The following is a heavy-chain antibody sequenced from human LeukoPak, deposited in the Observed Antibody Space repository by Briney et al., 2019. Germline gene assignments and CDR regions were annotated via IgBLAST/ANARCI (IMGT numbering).Heavy chain of an antibody. CDR2: IKQDGSEK. V-gene: IGHV3-7*01. J-gene: IGHJ3*02. D-gene: IGHD3-10*01. CDR1: GFTFSSYW. CDR3: ARDSITMVRGVNITDAFDI. Sequence: GGSLRLSCAASGFTFSSYWMSWVRQAPGKGLEWVANIKQDGSEKYYVDSVKGRFTISRDNAKNSLYLQMNSLRAEDTAVYYCARDSITMVRGVNITDAFDIWGQGTMVTVSS.